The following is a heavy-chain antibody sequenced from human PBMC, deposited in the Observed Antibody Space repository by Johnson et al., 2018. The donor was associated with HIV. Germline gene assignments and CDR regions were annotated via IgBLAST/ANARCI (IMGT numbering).Heavy chain of an antibody. CDR2: INTKTDGETT. Sequence: VQLVASGGGLLKPGGSLRLSCAASGFTFINAWMNWVRQAPGKGLEWVGRINTKTDGETTDYAAAVKGRFTISRDDSKNTLYLQMNSLKIEDTAVYYCTTDQVGRNYGGKYHIWGQGTMVTVSS. J-gene: IGHJ3*02. V-gene: IGHV3-15*01. CDR3: TTDQVGRNYGGKYHI. D-gene: IGHD1-7*01. CDR1: GFTFINAW.